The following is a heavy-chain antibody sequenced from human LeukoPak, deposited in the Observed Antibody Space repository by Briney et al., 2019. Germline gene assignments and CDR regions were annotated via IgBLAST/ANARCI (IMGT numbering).Heavy chain of an antibody. Sequence: GGSPRLSCVGSGFTFSSYWMTWVRQAPGKGLEWVANIKDDGSEKYSVDSVKGRFTISRDNAKNSLYLQMSSLRAEDTAVYYCARGGAPRSCSNGVCYSSFFDSWGQGTLVTVSS. CDR3: ARGGAPRSCSNGVCYSSFFDS. D-gene: IGHD2-8*01. CDR2: IKDDGSEK. CDR1: GFTFSSYW. J-gene: IGHJ4*02. V-gene: IGHV3-7*01.